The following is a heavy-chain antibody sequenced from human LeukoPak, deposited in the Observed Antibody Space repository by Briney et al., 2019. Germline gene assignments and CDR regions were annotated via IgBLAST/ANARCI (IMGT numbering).Heavy chain of an antibody. J-gene: IGHJ4*02. D-gene: IGHD6-19*01. Sequence: SQTLPLTCTVSGGSISSGNYYWSWIRQPAGKGLEWIGRIYTSGSTNYNPSLKSRVTMSVDTSKNQFSLKLSSVTAADTAVYYCARGSSGWYEVYFDYWGQGTLVTVSS. CDR1: GGSISSGNYY. CDR2: IYTSGST. V-gene: IGHV4-61*02. CDR3: ARGSSGWYEVYFDY.